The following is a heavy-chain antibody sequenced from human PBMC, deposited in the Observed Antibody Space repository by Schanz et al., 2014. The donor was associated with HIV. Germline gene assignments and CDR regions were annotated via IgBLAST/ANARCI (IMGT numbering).Heavy chain of an antibody. D-gene: IGHD4-17*01. CDR1: GFTFSIFG. CDR2: IGYDGSNK. J-gene: IGHJ4*02. Sequence: QVQLVESGGGVVQPGRSLRLSCAASGFTFSIFGMHWVRQAPGKGLEWVAIIGYDGSNKYYADSVKGRFTVSRDNSKNTNTLYLQMYSLRGEDTAVYYCAKGTIFHGDCLDYWGQGTLVTVSS. V-gene: IGHV3-30*02. CDR3: AKGTIFHGDCLDY.